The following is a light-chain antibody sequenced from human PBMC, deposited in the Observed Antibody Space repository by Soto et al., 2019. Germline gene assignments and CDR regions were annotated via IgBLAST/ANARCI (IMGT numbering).Light chain of an antibody. CDR3: QERGRWPRSA. J-gene: IGKJ4*01. CDR1: ENVGTN. Sequence: IVVTQSPATLSLSPGEGATLSCRASENVGTNFAWYQHKPGQAPSLLIHTASYRATGVPARFSGSGSHTDFTLTISSLEPEDVAVYYCQERGRWPRSAFGGGTRVDIK. CDR2: TAS. V-gene: IGKV3-11*01.